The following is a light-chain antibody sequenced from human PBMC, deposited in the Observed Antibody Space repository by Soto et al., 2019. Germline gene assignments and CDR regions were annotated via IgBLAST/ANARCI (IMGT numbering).Light chain of an antibody. V-gene: IGKV1-5*03. J-gene: IGKJ2*01. Sequence: DIQMTQSPSTLSASVGDRVTITCRASQSISSWLAWYQQKPGKAPKLLIYKASTLESGVPSRFSGSGSGTEFTLTISSLQPDDFATYHCQHYNSLSYTFGQGTKLEIK. CDR2: KAS. CDR1: QSISSW. CDR3: QHYNSLSYT.